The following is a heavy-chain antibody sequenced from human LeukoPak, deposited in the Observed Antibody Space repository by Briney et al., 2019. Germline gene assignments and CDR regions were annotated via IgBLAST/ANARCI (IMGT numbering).Heavy chain of an antibody. J-gene: IGHJ4*02. D-gene: IGHD6-19*01. CDR1: GFTFSSYA. CDR3: AKEGSGWTFDY. V-gene: IGHV3-23*01. Sequence: PGGSLRLSCAASGFTFSSYAMSWVRQAPGKGLEWVSAISGSGGDTYYADSVRGRFTISRDNSKNTLYLQMNSLGAVDTALYYCAKEGSGWTFDYWGQGTLLTVSS. CDR2: ISGSGGDT.